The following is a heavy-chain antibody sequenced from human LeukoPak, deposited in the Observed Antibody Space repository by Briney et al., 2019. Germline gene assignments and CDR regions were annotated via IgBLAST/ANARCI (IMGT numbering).Heavy chain of an antibody. CDR2: IIPIFGTA. CDR3: ARSGGYCSSTSCPTAYYYYYYMDV. D-gene: IGHD2-2*01. CDR1: GYTFTGYY. V-gene: IGHV1-69*05. Sequence: ASVKISCKASGYTFTGYYMHWVRQAPGQGLEWMGGIIPIFGTANYAQKFQGRVTITTDESTSTAYMELSSLRSEDTAVYYCARSGGYCSSTSCPTAYYYYYYMDVWGKGTTVTVSS. J-gene: IGHJ6*03.